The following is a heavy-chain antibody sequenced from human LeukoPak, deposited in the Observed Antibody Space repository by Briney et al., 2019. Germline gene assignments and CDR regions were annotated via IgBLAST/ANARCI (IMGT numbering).Heavy chain of an antibody. CDR1: GYTFTTYG. V-gene: IGHV1-18*01. CDR2: ISAYNGYT. J-gene: IGHJ4*02. Sequence: SVKVSCKASGYTFTTYGIIWVRQAPGQGLEWMGWISAYNGYTNYAQNFQGRVTMTTDTSTSTAYMELRSLRSDDTAVYYCARDSSGYYYGYWGQGTLVTVSS. CDR3: ARDSSGYYYGY. D-gene: IGHD3-22*01.